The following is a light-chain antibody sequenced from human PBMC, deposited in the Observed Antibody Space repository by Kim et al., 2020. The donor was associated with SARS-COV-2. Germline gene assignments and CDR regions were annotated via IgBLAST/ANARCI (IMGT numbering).Light chain of an antibody. CDR2: RSD. CDR3: GSWDDILSGPV. J-gene: IGLJ3*02. CDR1: SSNIGSNY. Sequence: QSVLTQSPSASGTPGQRVIISCSGSSSNIGSNYVYWYQQFPGAAPQLVISRSDQRPSGIPDRFSGSKSGTSASLAISGLRAEDEADYYCGSWDDILSGPVFGGGTQLTVL. V-gene: IGLV1-47*01.